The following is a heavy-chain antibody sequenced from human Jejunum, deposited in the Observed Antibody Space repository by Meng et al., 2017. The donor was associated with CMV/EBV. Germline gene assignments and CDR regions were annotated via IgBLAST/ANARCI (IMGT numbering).Heavy chain of an antibody. CDR1: TGSLSSRSCY. CDR3: ARDTAGALY. J-gene: IGHJ4*02. Sequence: LACAGSTGSLSSRSCYGNWLRQPPGKRLEWIGSIYYTGSTYYDTSLKGRFTLSLDTSKNQFSLHLSSVTAADTAVYYCARDTAGALYWGQGTLVTVSS. CDR2: IYYTGST. V-gene: IGHV4-39*07. D-gene: IGHD2-8*02.